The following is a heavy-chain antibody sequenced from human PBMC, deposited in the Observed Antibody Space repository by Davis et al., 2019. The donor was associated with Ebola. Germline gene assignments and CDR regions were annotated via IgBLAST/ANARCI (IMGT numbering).Heavy chain of an antibody. J-gene: IGHJ4*02. Sequence: GESLKISCAASGFTFSSYGMHWVRQAPGKGLEWVAVIWYDGSNKYYADSVKGRFTISRDNSKNTLYLQMNSLRAEDTAVYYCASGYSRDFDYWGQGTLVTVSS. CDR1: GFTFSSYG. CDR3: ASGYSRDFDY. CDR2: IWYDGSNK. V-gene: IGHV3-33*01. D-gene: IGHD6-13*01.